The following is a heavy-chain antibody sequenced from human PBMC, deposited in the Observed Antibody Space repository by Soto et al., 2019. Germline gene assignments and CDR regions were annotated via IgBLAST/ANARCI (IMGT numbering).Heavy chain of an antibody. J-gene: IGHJ4*02. Sequence: GGSLRLSCAASGFTFSDYWMSWVRQAPGKGLEWVANIKKDESEKYYVDSVKGRFTISRDNAKNSLNLQMNSLRAEDAAVYYCARGSAAPDSWGQGTLVTVSS. CDR2: IKKDESEK. V-gene: IGHV3-7*03. D-gene: IGHD6-13*01. CDR1: GFTFSDYW. CDR3: ARGSAAPDS.